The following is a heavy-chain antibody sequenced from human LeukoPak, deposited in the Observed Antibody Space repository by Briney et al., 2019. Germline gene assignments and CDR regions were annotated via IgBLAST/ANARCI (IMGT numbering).Heavy chain of an antibody. J-gene: IGHJ4*02. V-gene: IGHV3-23*01. Sequence: GGSLRLSCAASGFTFRNFAMTWVRQTPGKGLEWVSTSDGSGDNTYFADSVKGRFTISRDNSKSTLYLQMTSLRAEDTAIYYCAKDYGDLPIDYLGQGTLVTVSS. D-gene: IGHD4-17*01. CDR1: GFTFRNFA. CDR3: AKDYGDLPIDY. CDR2: SDGSGDNT.